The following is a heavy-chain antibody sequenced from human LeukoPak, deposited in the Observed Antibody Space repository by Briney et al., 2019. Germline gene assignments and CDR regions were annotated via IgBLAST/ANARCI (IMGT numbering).Heavy chain of an antibody. Sequence: SETLSLTCTVSGGSINSGGYYWSWIRQHPGKGLEWIGYIYYSGSTYYNPSLKSRVTISVDTSKNQFSLKLSSVTAADTAVYYCAREVPSHPYCSSTSCHSWFDPWGQGTLVTVSS. CDR2: IYYSGST. D-gene: IGHD2-2*01. J-gene: IGHJ5*02. CDR1: GGSINSGGYY. CDR3: AREVPSHPYCSSTSCHSWFDP. V-gene: IGHV4-31*03.